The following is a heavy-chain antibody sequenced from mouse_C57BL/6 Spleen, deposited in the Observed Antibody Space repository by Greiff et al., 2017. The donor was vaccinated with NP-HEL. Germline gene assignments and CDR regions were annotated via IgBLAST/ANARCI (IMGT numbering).Heavy chain of an antibody. V-gene: IGHV1-82*01. J-gene: IGHJ1*03. CDR1: GYAFSSSW. D-gene: IGHD2-5*01. Sequence: QVQLQQSGPELVKPGASVKISCKASGYAFSSSWMNWVKQRPGKGLEWIGRIYPGDGDTNYNGKFKGKATLTADKSSSTAYMQLSSLTSEDSAVYFCARCYSSHWYFDGWGTGTTVTVSS. CDR3: ARCYSSHWYFDG. CDR2: IYPGDGDT.